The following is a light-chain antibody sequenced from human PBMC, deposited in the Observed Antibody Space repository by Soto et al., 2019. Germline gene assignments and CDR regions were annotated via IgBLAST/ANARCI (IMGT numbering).Light chain of an antibody. Sequence: QSALTQPPSASGSPGQSVTISCTGTSSDVGGYNYVSWYQQHPGKAPKVMIYEVSKRPSGVPDRFSGSKSGNTASLTVSGLQAEDEADYYCRSYAGSNTVVFGGGTKLPVL. CDR3: RSYAGSNTVV. CDR2: EVS. V-gene: IGLV2-8*01. J-gene: IGLJ2*01. CDR1: SSDVGGYNY.